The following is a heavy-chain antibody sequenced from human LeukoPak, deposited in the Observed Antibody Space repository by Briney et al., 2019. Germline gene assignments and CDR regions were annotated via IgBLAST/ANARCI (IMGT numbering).Heavy chain of an antibody. Sequence: ASVKVSCKASGYTFTSYGISWVRQAPGQGLEWMGWISAYNGNTSYAQKLQGRVTMTTDTSTSTAYMELRSLRSGDTAVYYCARPMGAYYYDSSGYSNWFDPWGQGTLVTVSS. D-gene: IGHD3-22*01. J-gene: IGHJ5*02. CDR2: ISAYNGNT. CDR3: ARPMGAYYYDSSGYSNWFDP. CDR1: GYTFTSYG. V-gene: IGHV1-18*01.